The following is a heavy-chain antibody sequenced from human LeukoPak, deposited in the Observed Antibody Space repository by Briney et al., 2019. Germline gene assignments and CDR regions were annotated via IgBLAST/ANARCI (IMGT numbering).Heavy chain of an antibody. CDR1: GFTFSSYA. V-gene: IGHV3-23*01. D-gene: IGHD6-13*01. CDR3: AKGRSGVATAGLNY. Sequence: GGSLRLSCAASGFTFSSYAMSWVRQAPGKGLEWVSTISGNSDSTYYADSVKGRFTISRDIDTNTLFLQMNSLRAEDTAVYYCAKGRSGVATAGLNYWGQGTLVTVSS. J-gene: IGHJ4*02. CDR2: ISGNSDST.